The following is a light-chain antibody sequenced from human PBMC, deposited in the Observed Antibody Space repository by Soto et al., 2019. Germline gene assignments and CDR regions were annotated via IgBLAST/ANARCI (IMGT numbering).Light chain of an antibody. CDR1: SSDVGGYNY. V-gene: IGLV2-14*01. CDR2: EVS. Sequence: QSALTQPASVSGSPGQSITISCTGTSSDVGGYNYVSWYQQHPGKAPKLMISEVSNRPSGVSNRFSGSKSGNTASLTIAGLQAEYEADYYCSSYTSSSTPYVFGTGTKLTVL. J-gene: IGLJ1*01. CDR3: SSYTSSSTPYV.